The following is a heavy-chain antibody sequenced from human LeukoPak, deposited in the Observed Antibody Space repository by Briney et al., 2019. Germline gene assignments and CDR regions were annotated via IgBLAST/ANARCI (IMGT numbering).Heavy chain of an antibody. D-gene: IGHD3-3*01. CDR1: GGTFSSYT. CDR3: ARAYYDFWSGYYQDYYYYYYMDV. Sequence: SVKVSCKASGGTFSSYTISWVRQAPGPGLEWMGRISPNLGMGNYAQKFQGRVTITADKSTSTAYMELSSLRSEDTAVYYCARAYYDFWSGYYQDYYYYYYMDVWGKGTTVTVSS. J-gene: IGHJ6*03. CDR2: ISPNLGMG. V-gene: IGHV1-69*02.